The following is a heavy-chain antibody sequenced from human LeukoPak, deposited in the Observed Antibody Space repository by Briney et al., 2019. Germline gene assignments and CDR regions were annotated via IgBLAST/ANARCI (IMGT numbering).Heavy chain of an antibody. D-gene: IGHD6-19*01. CDR1: GFTFSSYW. CDR3: ARVDGGRYRRTFSPYYYYYGMDV. CDR2: IKQDGSEK. V-gene: IGHV3-7*01. J-gene: IGHJ6*02. Sequence: GGSLRLSCAASGFTFSSYWMSWVRQAPGKGLEWVANIKQDGSEKYYVDSVKGRFTISRDNAKNSLYLQMNSLRAEDTAVYYCARVDGGRYRRTFSPYYYYYGMDVWGQGTTVTVSS.